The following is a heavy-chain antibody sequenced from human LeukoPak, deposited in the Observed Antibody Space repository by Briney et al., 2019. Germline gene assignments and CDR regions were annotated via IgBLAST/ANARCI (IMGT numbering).Heavy chain of an antibody. J-gene: IGHJ4*02. CDR1: GLTFSNYW. CDR3: AGDRGWTYHF. Sequence: GGSLRLSCAASGLTFSNYWMTWVRQAPGKGLEWVASIKGDGSEKYYVDSVKGRFSISRDNAKSSLFLQMNSLRGEDTAVYYCAGDRGWTYHFWGQGTLVTVSS. CDR2: IKGDGSEK. D-gene: IGHD1-7*01. V-gene: IGHV3-7*04.